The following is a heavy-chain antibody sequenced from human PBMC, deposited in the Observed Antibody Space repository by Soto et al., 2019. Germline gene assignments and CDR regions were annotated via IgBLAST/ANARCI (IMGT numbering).Heavy chain of an antibody. D-gene: IGHD6-13*01. CDR2: ISYDGSNK. V-gene: IGHV3-30*18. CDR1: GFTFSSYG. J-gene: IGHJ4*02. Sequence: GGSLRLSCAASGFTFSSYGMHWVRQAPGKGLEWVAVISYDGSNKYYADSVKGRFTISRDNSKNTLYLQMNSLRAEDTAVYYCAKPPAPSIAAAGDYFDYWGQGTLVTVSS. CDR3: AKPPAPSIAAAGDYFDY.